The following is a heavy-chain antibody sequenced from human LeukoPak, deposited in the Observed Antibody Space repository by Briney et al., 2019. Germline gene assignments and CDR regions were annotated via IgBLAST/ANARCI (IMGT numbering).Heavy chain of an antibody. Sequence: GGSLRLSCAASGFTFSSYGMHWVRQAPGKGLEWVAVISYDGSNKYYADSVKGRFTISRDNSKNTLYLQMNSLRAEDTAVYYCARQSGTYYVALSSDYWGQGTLVTVSS. CDR3: ARQSGTYYVALSSDY. CDR2: ISYDGSNK. D-gene: IGHD1-26*01. CDR1: GFTFSSYG. V-gene: IGHV3-30*03. J-gene: IGHJ4*02.